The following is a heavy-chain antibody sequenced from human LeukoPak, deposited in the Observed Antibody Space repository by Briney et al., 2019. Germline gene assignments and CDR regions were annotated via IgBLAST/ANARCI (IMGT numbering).Heavy chain of an antibody. CDR2: VYYRRST. Sequence: SETLSLTCSVSGGTISSTSYYWAWIRQPPGKGLAWIGTVYYRRSTYYSPSLKRRVIISVDTSKNQFSLKLNSVTAADTAVYYCARRSFEHSSGYYSRGAFAIWGQGAMVTVSS. CDR1: GGTISSTSYY. V-gene: IGHV4-39*01. J-gene: IGHJ3*02. D-gene: IGHD3-22*01. CDR3: ARRSFEHSSGYYSRGAFAI.